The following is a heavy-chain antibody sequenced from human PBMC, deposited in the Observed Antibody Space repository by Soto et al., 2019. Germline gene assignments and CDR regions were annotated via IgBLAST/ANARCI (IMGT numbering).Heavy chain of an antibody. CDR2: IYYSGST. D-gene: IGHD3-22*01. J-gene: IGHJ5*02. CDR1: GGSIISGGYY. CDR3: ARDSSGYLGFDP. V-gene: IGHV4-31*03. Sequence: PSETLSLTCTVSGGSIISGGYYWIWIRQHPGKGLEWIGYIYYSGSTYYNPSLKSRVTISVDTSKNQFSLKLSSVTAAATAVYYCARDSSGYLGFDPWGQGTLVTVSS.